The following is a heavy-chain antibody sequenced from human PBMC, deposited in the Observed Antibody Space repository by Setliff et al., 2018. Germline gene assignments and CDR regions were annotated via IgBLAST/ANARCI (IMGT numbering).Heavy chain of an antibody. V-gene: IGHV3-23*01. Sequence: GESLKISCATSGFTFRDYSMVWVRQVPGKGLEWVAGVIQVGSGVYADSVKGRSTISRDNSKNNFFLQINNLRAADTATCYCAKDRVNDGFWDFDSWGQGIVVTVSS. CDR1: GFTFRDYS. CDR2: VIQVGSG. J-gene: IGHJ4*02. CDR3: AKDRVNDGFWDFDS. D-gene: IGHD1-26*01.